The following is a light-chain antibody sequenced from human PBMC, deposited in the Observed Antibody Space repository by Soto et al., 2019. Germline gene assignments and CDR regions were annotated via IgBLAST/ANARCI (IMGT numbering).Light chain of an antibody. CDR1: SSDVGDYNY. J-gene: IGLJ2*01. CDR2: VVS. V-gene: IGLV2-14*03. Sequence: QSALAQPASVSGSPGQSITISCTGTSSDVGDYNYVSWYQQVPGKAPKLIIYVVSDRPSGVSDRFSGSKSGTTASLTISGLQAEDEATYYCNSYSSGTTYVVFGGGTKLTVL. CDR3: NSYSSGTTYVV.